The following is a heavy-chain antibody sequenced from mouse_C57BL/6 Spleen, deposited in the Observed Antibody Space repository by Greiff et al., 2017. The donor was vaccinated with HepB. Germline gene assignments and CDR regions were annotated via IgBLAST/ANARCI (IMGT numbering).Heavy chain of an antibody. CDR1: GYAFSSSW. J-gene: IGHJ4*01. Sequence: VQLQQSGPELVKPGASVKISCKASGYAFSSSWMNWVKQRPGKGLEWIGRIYPGDGDTNYNGKFKGKATLTADKSSSTAYMQLSSLTSEDSAVYFCAIDDYDAMDYWGQGTSVTVSS. V-gene: IGHV1-82*01. CDR2: IYPGDGDT. CDR3: AIDDYDAMDY.